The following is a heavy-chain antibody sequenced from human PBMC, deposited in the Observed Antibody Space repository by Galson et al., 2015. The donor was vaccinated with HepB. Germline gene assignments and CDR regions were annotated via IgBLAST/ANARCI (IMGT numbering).Heavy chain of an antibody. CDR2: MNPNSGNT. J-gene: IGHJ4*02. V-gene: IGHV1-8*01. CDR3: ARGRGEGDYVDY. CDR1: GYTFTSYD. Sequence: SCKASGYTFTSYDINWVRQATGQGLEWMGWMNPNSGNTGYAQKFQGRVTMTRNTSISTAYMELSSLRSEDTAVYYCARGRGEGDYVDYWGQGTLVTVSS.